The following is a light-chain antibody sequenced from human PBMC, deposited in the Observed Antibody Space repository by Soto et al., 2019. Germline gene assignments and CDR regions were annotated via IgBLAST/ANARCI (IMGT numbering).Light chain of an antibody. CDR2: EVS. V-gene: IGLV2-8*01. CDR1: SSDVGGYNY. J-gene: IGLJ1*01. Sequence: QSVLTQPPSASGSPGQSVTISCTGTSSDVGGYNYVSWYQQHPGKAPKFIIYEVSKRPSGVPDRFSGSKSGNTASLTVSGLQAEDEADYYCSSYAGINLYVFGTGTKVTVL. CDR3: SSYAGINLYV.